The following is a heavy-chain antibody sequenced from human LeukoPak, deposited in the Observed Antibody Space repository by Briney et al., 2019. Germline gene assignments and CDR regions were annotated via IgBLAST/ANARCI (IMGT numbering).Heavy chain of an antibody. CDR1: GFTFSSYA. Sequence: GGSLRLSCAGSGFTFSSYAMTWVRQAPGTGLEWVSSISRSDGTTYYADSVKGRFTISRDNSKNMLFLQMNSLRAEDTAVYYCARENNYYDSSGYYDYWGQGTLVTVSS. CDR3: ARENNYYDSSGYYDY. D-gene: IGHD3-22*01. V-gene: IGHV3-23*01. CDR2: ISRSDGTT. J-gene: IGHJ4*02.